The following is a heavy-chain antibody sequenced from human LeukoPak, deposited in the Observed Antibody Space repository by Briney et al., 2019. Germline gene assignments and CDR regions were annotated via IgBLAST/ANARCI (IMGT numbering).Heavy chain of an antibody. CDR3: AKPHDSGWWMFDY. Sequence: GGSLRLSCRASGLTFNRNVMSWVRQAPGKGLEWVSAIIDDGSSTYYADSVRGRFSISRDNSKNTVYLQMNSLRAEDTAIYYCAKPHDSGWWMFDYWGRGTLVTVSS. V-gene: IGHV3-23*01. D-gene: IGHD6-13*01. J-gene: IGHJ4*02. CDR1: GLTFNRNV. CDR2: IIDDGSST.